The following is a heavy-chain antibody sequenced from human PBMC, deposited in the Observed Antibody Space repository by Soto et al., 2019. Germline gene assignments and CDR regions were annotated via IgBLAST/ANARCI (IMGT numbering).Heavy chain of an antibody. D-gene: IGHD6-6*01. CDR3: ARDHRSSSHHWFDP. J-gene: IGHJ5*02. Sequence: SETLSLTCAVSGGSISSSNWWSWVRQPPGKGLEWIGEIYHSGSTNYNPSLKSRVTISVDKSKNQFSLKLSSVTAADTAVYYSARDHRSSSHHWFDPWGQGTLVTVSS. V-gene: IGHV4-4*02. CDR1: GGSISSSNW. CDR2: IYHSGST.